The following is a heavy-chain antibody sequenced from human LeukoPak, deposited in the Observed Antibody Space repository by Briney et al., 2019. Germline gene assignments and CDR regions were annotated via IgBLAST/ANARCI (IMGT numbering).Heavy chain of an antibody. Sequence: ASVKVSCKASGYTFTGYYIHWVRQAPGQGLEWMGWINPNSGGTNYAQKFQGRVTMTGDTSISTTYMELNRLTSDDTAVYYCARETYYGSGNYYFYYYYMDVWGEGTTVTISS. V-gene: IGHV1-2*02. CDR2: INPNSGGT. CDR1: GYTFTGYY. J-gene: IGHJ6*03. D-gene: IGHD3-10*01. CDR3: ARETYYGSGNYYFYYYYMDV.